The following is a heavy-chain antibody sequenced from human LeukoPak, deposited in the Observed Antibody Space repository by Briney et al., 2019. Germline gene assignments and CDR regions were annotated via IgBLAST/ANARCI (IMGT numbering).Heavy chain of an antibody. CDR1: GFTFSSYG. CDR2: ISGSGGST. Sequence: GGSLRLSCAASGFTFSSYGMSWVRQAPGKGLEWVSGISGSGGSTYYADSVKGRFTISRDNSKNTLYVQMNSLRAEDTAVYYCTKWVENNWFDPWGQGTLVSVSS. D-gene: IGHD1-1*01. J-gene: IGHJ5*02. V-gene: IGHV3-23*01. CDR3: TKWVENNWFDP.